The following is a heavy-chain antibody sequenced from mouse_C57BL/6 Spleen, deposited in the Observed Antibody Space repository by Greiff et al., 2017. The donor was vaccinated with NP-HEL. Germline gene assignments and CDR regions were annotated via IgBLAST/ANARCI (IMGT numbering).Heavy chain of an antibody. D-gene: IGHD1-1*01. J-gene: IGHJ1*03. Sequence: EVQGVESGGGLVKPGGSLKLSCAASGFTFSDYGMHWVRQAPEKGLEWVAYISSGSSTIYYADTVKGRFTISRDNAKNTLFLQMTSLRSEDTAMYYCARRTYYYGSSYEYFDVWGTGTTVTVSS. CDR1: GFTFSDYG. CDR2: ISSGSSTI. V-gene: IGHV5-17*01. CDR3: ARRTYYYGSSYEYFDV.